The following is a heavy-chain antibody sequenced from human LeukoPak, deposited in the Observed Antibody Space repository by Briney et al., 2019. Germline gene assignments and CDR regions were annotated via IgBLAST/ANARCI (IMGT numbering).Heavy chain of an antibody. CDR3: AKYISRGSRQYDY. Sequence: GGSLRLSCAASGSTFTSYAMSWVRQAPGKGLEWVSTISSGAGTTYYADSVKGRFTISRGTSKNTLYLQMNSLRAEDTAVYYCAKYISRGSRQYDYWGQGTLVTVSS. CDR2: ISSGAGTT. J-gene: IGHJ4*02. CDR1: GSTFTSYA. V-gene: IGHV3-23*01. D-gene: IGHD1-26*01.